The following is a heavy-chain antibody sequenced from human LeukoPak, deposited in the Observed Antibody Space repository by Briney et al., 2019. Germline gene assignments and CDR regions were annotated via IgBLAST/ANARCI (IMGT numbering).Heavy chain of an antibody. V-gene: IGHV3-23*01. CDR2: ISGSGGST. CDR1: GFTFSSYA. J-gene: IGHJ4*02. D-gene: IGHD3-22*01. CDR3: AKVRYDSSGYQSPYFDY. Sequence: GGSLRLSCAASGFTFSSYAMSWVRQAPGKGLEWVSVISGSGGSTYYADSVKGRFTISRDNSKNTLYLQMNSLRAEDTAVYYCAKVRYDSSGYQSPYFDYWGQGTLVTVSS.